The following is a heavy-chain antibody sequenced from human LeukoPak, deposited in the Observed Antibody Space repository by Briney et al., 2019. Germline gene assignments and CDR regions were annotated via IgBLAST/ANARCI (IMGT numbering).Heavy chain of an antibody. CDR1: GGTFSSYV. Sequence: SVKVSCKASGGTFSSYVISWVRQAPGQGLEWMGGIIPIFGTANYAQKFQGRVTITTDESTSTAYMELSSLRSEDTAVYYCARRSVVCSSTSCYLDYWGQGTLVTVSS. J-gene: IGHJ4*02. CDR2: IIPIFGTA. D-gene: IGHD2-2*01. CDR3: ARRSVVCSSTSCYLDY. V-gene: IGHV1-69*05.